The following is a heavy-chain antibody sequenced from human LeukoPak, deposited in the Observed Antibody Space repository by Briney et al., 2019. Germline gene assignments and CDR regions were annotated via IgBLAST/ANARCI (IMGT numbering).Heavy chain of an antibody. V-gene: IGHV1-46*01. CDR2: INPSGGST. CDR1: GYILTSYN. J-gene: IGHJ4*02. D-gene: IGHD1-1*01. Sequence: GASVKVSCKASGYILTSYNMHWVRQAPGQGLEWVGIINPSGGSTNYAQKFQGRVTMTRDTSTSTVSMDLSRLRSEDTAVYYCARAIQPTSAFDYWGQGTLVTVSS. CDR3: ARAIQPTSAFDY.